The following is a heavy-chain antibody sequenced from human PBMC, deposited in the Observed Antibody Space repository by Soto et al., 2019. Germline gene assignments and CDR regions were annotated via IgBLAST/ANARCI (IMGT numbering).Heavy chain of an antibody. J-gene: IGHJ4*02. D-gene: IGHD3-10*01. CDR3: ARDFSGPMDY. CDR1: CYTFTNYY. Sequence: ASVKVSCRASCYTFTNYYMHWLRQAPGQGLEWMGIIYPSGGSTRNAQKFQGRVTMTRDTSTSTVYMELSSLRSEDTAVYYCARDFSGPMDYWGRGTLVTVSS. CDR2: IYPSGGST. V-gene: IGHV1-46*01.